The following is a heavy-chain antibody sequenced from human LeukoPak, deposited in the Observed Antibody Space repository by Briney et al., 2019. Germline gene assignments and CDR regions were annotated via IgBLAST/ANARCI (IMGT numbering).Heavy chain of an antibody. CDR1: GFSFSSYE. Sequence: PGGSLRLSCAASGFSFSSYEMNWVRQAPGKGLEWVSYISSSGSTIYYADSVKGRFTISRDNAKNSLYLQMNSLRAEDTAVYYCAREGSSSTSCLDYWGQGTLVTVSS. V-gene: IGHV3-48*03. CDR2: ISSSGSTI. D-gene: IGHD2-2*01. J-gene: IGHJ4*02. CDR3: AREGSSSTSCLDY.